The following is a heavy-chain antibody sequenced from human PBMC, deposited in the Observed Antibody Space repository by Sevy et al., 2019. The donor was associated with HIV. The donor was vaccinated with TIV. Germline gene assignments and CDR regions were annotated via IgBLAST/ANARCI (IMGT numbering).Heavy chain of an antibody. CDR2: ISSSGSTI. CDR1: GFTFSDYY. D-gene: IGHD6-13*01. CDR3: ARDEGGYSSIKGYYGMDV. V-gene: IGHV3-11*01. J-gene: IGHJ6*02. Sequence: AGGSLRLSCAASGFTFSDYYMSWIRQAPGKGLEWVSYISSSGSTIYYADSVKGRFTISRDNAKNSLYLQMNSLRAEDTAVYYCARDEGGYSSIKGYYGMDVWGQGTTVTVSS.